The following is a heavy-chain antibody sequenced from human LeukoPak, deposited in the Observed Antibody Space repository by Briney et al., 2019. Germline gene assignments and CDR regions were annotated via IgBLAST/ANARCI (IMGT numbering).Heavy chain of an antibody. CDR1: GGSISTGSYY. CDR2: IYYSGST. J-gene: IGHJ4*02. Sequence: SETLSLTCTVSGGSISTGSYYWGWIRQPPGKGLEWIGSIYYSGSTYYNPSLKSRVTISVDTSKNQFSLKLSSVTAADTAVYYCARDGGPATVGSYWGQGTLVTVSS. CDR3: ARDGGPATVGSY. D-gene: IGHD2-15*01. V-gene: IGHV4-39*07.